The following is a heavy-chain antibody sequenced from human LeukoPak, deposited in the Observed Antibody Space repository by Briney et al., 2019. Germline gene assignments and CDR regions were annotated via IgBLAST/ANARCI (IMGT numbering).Heavy chain of an antibody. V-gene: IGHV4-34*01. J-gene: IGHJ5*02. CDR3: ARGLVATIKPLVLGWFDP. CDR1: GGSFSGYY. D-gene: IGHD5-12*01. CDR2: INHSGST. Sequence: PSETLSLTCAVYGGSFSGYYWSWIRQPPGKGLEWIGEINHSGSTNYNPSLKSRVTISVDTSKNQFSLKLSSVTAADTAVYYCARGLVATIKPLVLGWFDPWGQGTLVTVSS.